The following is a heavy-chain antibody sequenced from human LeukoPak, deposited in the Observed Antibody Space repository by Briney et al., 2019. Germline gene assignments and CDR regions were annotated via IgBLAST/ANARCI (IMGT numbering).Heavy chain of an antibody. J-gene: IGHJ4*02. CDR3: AKESSVAGTGGFDY. CDR2: ISGSGGST. CDR1: GFTFSSYS. Sequence: PGGSLRLSCAASGFTFSSYSMNWVRQAPGKGLEWVSAISGSGGSTYYADSVKGRFTISRDNSKNTLYLQMNSLRAEDTAVYYCAKESSVAGTGGFDYWGQGTLVTVSS. D-gene: IGHD6-19*01. V-gene: IGHV3-23*01.